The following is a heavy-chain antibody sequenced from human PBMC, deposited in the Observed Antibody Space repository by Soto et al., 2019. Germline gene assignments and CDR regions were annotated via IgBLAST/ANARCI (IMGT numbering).Heavy chain of an antibody. Sequence: SETLSLTCAVYGGSFSGYYWSWIRQPPGKGLEWIGEINHSGSTNYNPSLKSRVTISVDTSKNQFSLKLSSVTAADTAVYYCARVQALRRWPFDIWGQGTMVTVSS. D-gene: IGHD4-17*01. J-gene: IGHJ3*02. CDR3: ARVQALRRWPFDI. CDR1: GGSFSGYY. CDR2: INHSGST. V-gene: IGHV4-34*01.